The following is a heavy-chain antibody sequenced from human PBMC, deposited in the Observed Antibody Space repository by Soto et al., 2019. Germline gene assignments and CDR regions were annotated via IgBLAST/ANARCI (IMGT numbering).Heavy chain of an antibody. D-gene: IGHD3-3*01. CDR1: GYSFTSYW. CDR3: ARHDPYRFLEWLPTGV. V-gene: IGHV5-51*01. Sequence: PGESLKISCKGSGYSFTSYWIGWVRQMPGKGLEWMGIIYPGDSDTRYSPSFQGQVTISADKSISTAYLQWSSLKASDTAMYYCARHDPYRFLEWLPTGVWGQGTLVTVSS. J-gene: IGHJ4*02. CDR2: IYPGDSDT.